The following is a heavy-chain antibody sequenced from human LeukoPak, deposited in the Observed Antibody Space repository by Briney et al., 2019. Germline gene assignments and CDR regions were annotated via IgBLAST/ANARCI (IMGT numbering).Heavy chain of an antibody. V-gene: IGHV4-59*01. J-gene: IGHJ4*02. D-gene: IGHD6-6*01. CDR1: GGSISSYY. Sequence: SETLSLTCTVSGGSISSYYWSWIRQPPGKGLEWIGYIYYSGSTNYNPSLKSRVTISVDTSKNQFSLKLSSVTAADTAVYYRARGSIAARRGVDYWGQGTLVTVSS. CDR3: ARGSIAARRGVDY. CDR2: IYYSGST.